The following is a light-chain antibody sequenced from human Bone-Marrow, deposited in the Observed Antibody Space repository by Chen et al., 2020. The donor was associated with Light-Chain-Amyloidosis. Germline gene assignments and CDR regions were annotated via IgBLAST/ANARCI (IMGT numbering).Light chain of an antibody. Sequence: SYELTHPPSLSVSPGQTARITCSGDDLPTKYAYWYQQKPGHAPVLVIHRDTERPSGISERFSGSSSGTTATLTISGVQADDEADYHWPSADSSSTDELIFGGGTKLTVL. V-gene: IGLV3-25*03. CDR3: PSADSSSTDELI. J-gene: IGLJ2*01. CDR1: DLPTKY. CDR2: RDT.